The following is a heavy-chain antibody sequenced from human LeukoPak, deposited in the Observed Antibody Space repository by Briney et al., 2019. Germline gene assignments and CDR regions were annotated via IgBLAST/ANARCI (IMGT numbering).Heavy chain of an antibody. D-gene: IGHD2-2*01. CDR3: ARDAGIVVVPAAMSAYFDY. CDR1: GFTFSSYA. V-gene: IGHV3-30*04. Sequence: QPGRSLRLSCAASGFTFSSYAMHWVRQAPGKGLEWVAVISYDGSNKYYADSVKGRFTISRDNSKNTLYLQMNSLRAEDTAVYYCARDAGIVVVPAAMSAYFDYWGQGTLVTVSS. J-gene: IGHJ4*02. CDR2: ISYDGSNK.